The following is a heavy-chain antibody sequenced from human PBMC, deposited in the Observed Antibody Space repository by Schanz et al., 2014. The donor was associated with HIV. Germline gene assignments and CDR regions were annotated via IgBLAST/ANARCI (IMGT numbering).Heavy chain of an antibody. D-gene: IGHD3-10*01. J-gene: IGHJ6*02. Sequence: QVQLVQSGAEVTKPGSSVKVSCEASGGNFISYAISWVRQAPGQGFEWMGGILPLLGTTNYVQKFHGRVKITADESTSTAYMELSSLTSEDTAVYYCAFMLRGVSMPYYGLDVWGQGTTVTVTS. V-gene: IGHV1-69*01. CDR1: GGNFISYA. CDR3: AFMLRGVSMPYYGLDV. CDR2: ILPLLGTT.